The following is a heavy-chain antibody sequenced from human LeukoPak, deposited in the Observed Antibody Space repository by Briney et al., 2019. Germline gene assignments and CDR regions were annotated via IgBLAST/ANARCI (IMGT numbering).Heavy chain of an antibody. V-gene: IGHV3-49*03. CDR1: GFTFADFT. CDR3: ARGSGRYVMVDW. J-gene: IGHJ4*02. Sequence: GGSLRLSCSASGFTFADFTMSWFHQSPGQGLEWVGFIRSKVYGGAPEHAASVAARFTISRDDSTSIAYLQMNSLQAEDTAVYYCARGSGRYVMVDWWGQGTLVTVSS. D-gene: IGHD6-19*01. CDR2: IRSKVYGGAP.